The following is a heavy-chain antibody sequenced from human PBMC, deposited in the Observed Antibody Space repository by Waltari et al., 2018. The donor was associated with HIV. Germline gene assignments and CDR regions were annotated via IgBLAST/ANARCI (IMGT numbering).Heavy chain of an antibody. J-gene: IGHJ4*02. CDR2: ISGSGGST. CDR3: AKDLTTFYSYGSPYYFDY. CDR1: GFTFSSYA. V-gene: IGHV3-23*01. Sequence: SGFTFSSYAMSWVRQAPGKGLEWVSAISGSGGSTYYADSVKGRFTISRDNSKNTLYLQMNSLRAEDTAVYYCAKDLTTFYSYGSPYYFDYWGQGTLVTVSS. D-gene: IGHD5-18*01.